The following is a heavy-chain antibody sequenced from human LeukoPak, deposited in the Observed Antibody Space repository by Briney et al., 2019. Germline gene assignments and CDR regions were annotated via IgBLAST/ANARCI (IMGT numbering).Heavy chain of an antibody. CDR3: AKDRGWCFEY. CDR1: GFTFSSYA. D-gene: IGHD6-19*01. Sequence: GGSLRLSCAASGFTFSSYAMSWVRQAPGKGLEWVSAISGSGGSTYYADSVKGRFTVPRDNSKHTLYLQMNSLRAEDTAVYYCAKDRGWCFEYWGQGTVVTVSS. CDR2: ISGSGGST. J-gene: IGHJ4*02. V-gene: IGHV3-23*01.